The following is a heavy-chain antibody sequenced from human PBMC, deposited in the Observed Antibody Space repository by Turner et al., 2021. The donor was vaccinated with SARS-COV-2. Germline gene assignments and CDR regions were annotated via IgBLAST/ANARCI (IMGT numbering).Heavy chain of an antibody. CDR3: ARDGGYSGYAYFDY. D-gene: IGHD5-12*01. CDR2: IWYDGSNK. J-gene: IGHJ4*02. Sequence: QVQLVESGGGVVQPGRSLSPSCAASGFTFSSYGMHWVRQAPGKGLEWVAVIWYDGSNKYYADSVKGRFTISRDNSKNTLYLQMNSLRAEDTAVYYCARDGGYSGYAYFDYWGQGTLVTVSS. V-gene: IGHV3-33*01. CDR1: GFTFSSYG.